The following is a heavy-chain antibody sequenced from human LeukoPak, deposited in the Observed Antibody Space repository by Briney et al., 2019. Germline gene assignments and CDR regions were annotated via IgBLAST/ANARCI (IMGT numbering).Heavy chain of an antibody. CDR3: ARKSGRGLPTKKINWFDP. J-gene: IGHJ5*02. CDR1: GGSINTYY. Sequence: SETLSLTCTVSGGSINTYYWSWIRQPAGKGLEWIGRIYSSGTTHYNPSLKSRVTISVDTSKNQFSLKLSSVTAADTAVYYCARKSGRGLPTKKINWFDPWGQGTLVTVSS. D-gene: IGHD5-18*01. V-gene: IGHV4-4*07. CDR2: IYSSGTT.